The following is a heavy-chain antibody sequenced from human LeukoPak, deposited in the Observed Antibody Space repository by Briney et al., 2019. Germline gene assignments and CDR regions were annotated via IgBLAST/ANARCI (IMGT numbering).Heavy chain of an antibody. CDR1: VLTFSNYA. D-gene: IGHD6-13*01. Sequence: GGSLRLSCAASVLTFSNYAMSWVGQAPGKGLEWVSSISGGSTYYADSVKGRFTISRDKSKNTLFLQMNSLRAEDTAVYYCAKGVSSLTFSFDYWGQGTLVTVSS. CDR2: ISGGST. CDR3: AKGVSSLTFSFDY. V-gene: IGHV3-23*01. J-gene: IGHJ4*02.